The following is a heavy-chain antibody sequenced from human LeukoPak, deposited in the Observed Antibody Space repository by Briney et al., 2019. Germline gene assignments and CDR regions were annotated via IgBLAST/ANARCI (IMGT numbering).Heavy chain of an antibody. V-gene: IGHV1-18*04. CDR1: GYTFTSYG. CDR3: ARVLLWFGELLPNGMDV. CDR2: ISAYNGNT. J-gene: IGHJ6*04. D-gene: IGHD3-10*01. Sequence: ASVKVSCKASGYTFTSYGISWVRQAPGQGLEWMGWISAYNGNTNYAQKLQGRVTVTTDTSMSTAYMELRSLRSDDTAVYYCARVLLWFGELLPNGMDVWGKGTTVTVSS.